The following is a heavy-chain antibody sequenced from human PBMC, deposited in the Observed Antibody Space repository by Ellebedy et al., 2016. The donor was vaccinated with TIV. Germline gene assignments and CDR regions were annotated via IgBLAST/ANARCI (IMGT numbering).Heavy chain of an antibody. CDR3: AREGDLPRGNWFDP. J-gene: IGHJ5*02. D-gene: IGHD3-16*01. CDR2: INPNSGGT. Sequence: ASVKVSXKASGYTFTGYYMHWVRQAPGQGLEWMGWINPNSGGTNYAQKFQGRVTMTRDTSISTAYMELSRVRSDDTAMYYCAREGDLPRGNWFDPWGQGTLVTVSS. CDR1: GYTFTGYY. V-gene: IGHV1-2*02.